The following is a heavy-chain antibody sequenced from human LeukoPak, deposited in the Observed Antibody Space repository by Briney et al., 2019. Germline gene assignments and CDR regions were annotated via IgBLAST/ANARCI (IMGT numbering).Heavy chain of an antibody. Sequence: GGSLRLSCAASGFTFNTYWMNWVRQAPGEGLEWVANIKQDGSQKEYVDSVKGRFTISRDNAKNSLYLQMNSLRAEDTAVYYCARVKDVNDDIMFHHWGQGTLVTVSS. CDR3: ARVKDVNDDIMFHH. J-gene: IGHJ1*01. CDR2: IKQDGSQK. D-gene: IGHD3-9*01. CDR1: GFTFNTYW. V-gene: IGHV3-7*01.